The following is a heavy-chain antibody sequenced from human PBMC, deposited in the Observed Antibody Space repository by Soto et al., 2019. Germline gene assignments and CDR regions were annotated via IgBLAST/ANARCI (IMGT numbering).Heavy chain of an antibody. CDR2: IYYSGST. CDR1: GGSISSYY. V-gene: IGHV4-59*01. D-gene: IGHD4-17*01. CDR3: AREGPYGDFLYYFDY. J-gene: IGHJ4*02. Sequence: TSETLSLTCTVSGGSISSYYWSWIRQPPGKGLEWIGYIYYSGSTNYNPSLKSRVTISVDTSKNQFSLKLSSVTAADTAVYYCAREGPYGDFLYYFDYWGQGTLVTVSS.